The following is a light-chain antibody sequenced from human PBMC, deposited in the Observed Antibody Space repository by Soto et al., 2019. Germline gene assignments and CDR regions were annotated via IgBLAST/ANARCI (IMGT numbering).Light chain of an antibody. J-gene: IGKJ5*01. V-gene: IGKV3-11*01. CDR1: QSVSSY. CDR2: DAS. Sequence: EIVLTQSPATLSLSPGERATLSCRASQSVSSYLAWYQQKPGQAPRLLIYDASNRATSIPARFSGSGSGTDHTRAVYGLEPDEFSAYHCHQGRSWCLIGQGTRLEIK. CDR3: HQGRSWCL.